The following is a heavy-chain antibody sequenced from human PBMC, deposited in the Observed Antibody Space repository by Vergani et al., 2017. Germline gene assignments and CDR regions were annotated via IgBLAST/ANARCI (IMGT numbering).Heavy chain of an antibody. CDR3: GRVADFYGLGSRLLDL. D-gene: IGHD3-10*01. J-gene: IGHJ5*02. V-gene: IGHV1-46*01. CDR1: GYTFTNYY. CDR2: INPSGGST. Sequence: QVLLVQSGAEVKKPGASVRVSCKTSGYTFTNYYIHWVRQAPGQGLEWMGIINPSGGSTTYAQQFQGRLTMTRDTSTSTVYMDLSNLRSEDTAVYYCGRVADFYGLGSRLLDLWGQGILVTVSS.